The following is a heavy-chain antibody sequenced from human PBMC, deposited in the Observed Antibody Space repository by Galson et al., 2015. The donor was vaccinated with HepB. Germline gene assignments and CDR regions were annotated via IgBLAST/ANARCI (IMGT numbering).Heavy chain of an antibody. J-gene: IGHJ3*02. V-gene: IGHV3-64D*06. CDR2: ITNHGVSK. Sequence: SLRLSCAASGFTFSSYGMHWVRQAPGKGLEYVSAITNHGVSKYYADSVKGRFIISRDNSKNTLYLQMSSLRAEDTAVYYCVKGGSGCYGAIWGQRTMVTGSS. CDR3: VKGGSGCYGAI. CDR1: GFTFSSYG. D-gene: IGHD6-19*01.